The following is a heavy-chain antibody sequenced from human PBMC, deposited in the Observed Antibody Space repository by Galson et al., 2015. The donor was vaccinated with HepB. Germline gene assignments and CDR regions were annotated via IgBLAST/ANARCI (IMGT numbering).Heavy chain of an antibody. CDR3: ARGTEVTGYSAYYSLDV. J-gene: IGHJ6*02. CDR2: IIPIFGKS. D-gene: IGHD3/OR15-3a*01. Sequence: SVKVSCKASGDTFSNHAMSWVRQAPGQGLEWMGGIIPIFGKSSNAQKFQGRVTITADASTRTASMELSSLRSEDTAVYYCARGTEVTGYSAYYSLDVWGQGTTVTVSS. V-gene: IGHV1-69*13. CDR1: GDTFSNHA.